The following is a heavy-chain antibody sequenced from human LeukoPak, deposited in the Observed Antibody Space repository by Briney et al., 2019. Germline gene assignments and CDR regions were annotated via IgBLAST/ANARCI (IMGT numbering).Heavy chain of an antibody. J-gene: IGHJ4*02. V-gene: IGHV1-69*13. CDR2: IIPIFGTA. D-gene: IGHD5-18*01. Sequence: ASVKVSCKASGGTFSSYAISWVRQAPGQGLEWMGGIIPIFGTANYAQKFQGRVTITADESTSTAYMELSSLRSEDTAVYYCARDRGGYSYVDYWGQGTLVTVSS. CDR3: ARDRGGYSYVDY. CDR1: GGTFSSYA.